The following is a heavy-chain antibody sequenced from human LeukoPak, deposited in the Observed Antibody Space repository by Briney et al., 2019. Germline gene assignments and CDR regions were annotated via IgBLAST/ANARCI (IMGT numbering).Heavy chain of an antibody. V-gene: IGHV3-53*01. CDR1: GFTVSSNY. CDR3: ARAYGSSWPFDY. CDR2: IYSGGST. J-gene: IGHJ4*02. D-gene: IGHD6-13*01. Sequence: WGSLRLSCAASGFTVSSNYMSWVRQAPGKGLEWVSVIYSGGSTYYADSVKGRFTISRDNSKNTLYLQMNSLRAEDTAVYYCARAYGSSWPFDYWGQGTLVTVSS.